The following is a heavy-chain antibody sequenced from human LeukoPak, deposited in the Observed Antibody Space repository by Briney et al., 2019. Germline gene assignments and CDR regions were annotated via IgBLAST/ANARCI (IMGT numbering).Heavy chain of an antibody. D-gene: IGHD3-3*01. Sequence: PSETLSLTCSVSGVSISSYSWSWLRQAPGKGLEWIASVQYTGSTTYNPSLRSRLTISADTSKSQFSLQLSSVTTADTAVYYCARVERNWSGYYAKVYYFDYWGQGTLVTVSS. CDR3: ARVERNWSGYYAKVYYFDY. CDR2: VQYTGST. J-gene: IGHJ4*02. CDR1: GVSISSYS. V-gene: IGHV4-59*01.